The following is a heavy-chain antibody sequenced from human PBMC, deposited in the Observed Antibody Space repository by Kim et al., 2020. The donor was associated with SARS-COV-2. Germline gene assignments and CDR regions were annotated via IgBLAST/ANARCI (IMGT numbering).Heavy chain of an antibody. CDR3: ASGLAYYYGSGSYFRNWFDP. J-gene: IGHJ5*02. V-gene: IGHV1-8*01. CDR2: MNPNSGNT. D-gene: IGHD3-10*01. CDR1: GYTFTSYD. Sequence: ASVKVSCKASGYTFTSYDINWVRQATGQGLEWMGWMNPNSGNTGYAQKFQGRVTMTRNTSISTAYMELSSLRSKYTAVYYCASGLAYYYGSGSYFRNWFDPWGQGTLVTVSS.